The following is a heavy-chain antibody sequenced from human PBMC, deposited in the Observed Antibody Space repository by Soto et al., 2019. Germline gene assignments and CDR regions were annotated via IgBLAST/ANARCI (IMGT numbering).Heavy chain of an antibody. CDR2: IYDSGST. Sequence: QLLESGSGLVKPSQTLSLTCAVSGGSVSSGGYSWTWIRQPPEKGLEWIGYIYDSGSTYYNPSLKSRVTISLDRPKNQSSLERSSVTAADTAVYFCARYGGSGTYFFDYWGQGILVTVSS. D-gene: IGHD3-16*01. CDR1: GGSVSSGGYS. V-gene: IGHV4-30-2*01. CDR3: ARYGGSGTYFFDY. J-gene: IGHJ4*02.